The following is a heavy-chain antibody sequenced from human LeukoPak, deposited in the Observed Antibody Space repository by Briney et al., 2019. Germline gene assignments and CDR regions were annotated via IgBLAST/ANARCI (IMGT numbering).Heavy chain of an antibody. Sequence: GGSLRVSCAASGFTFSSYSMNRVRQGPGKGLEWVSSISSSSSYIYYADSVKGRFTISRDNAKNSLYLQMNSLRADDTAVYYCARDQPPSGIVVVPAADYWGQGTLVTVSS. V-gene: IGHV3-21*01. CDR3: ARDQPPSGIVVVPAADY. CDR1: GFTFSSYS. D-gene: IGHD2-2*01. J-gene: IGHJ4*02. CDR2: ISSSSSYI.